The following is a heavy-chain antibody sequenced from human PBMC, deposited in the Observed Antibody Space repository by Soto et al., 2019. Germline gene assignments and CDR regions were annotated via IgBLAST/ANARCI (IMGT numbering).Heavy chain of an antibody. CDR1: GFTFSSYA. V-gene: IGHV3-30-3*01. CDR2: ISYDGSNK. Sequence: GSLRLSCAASGFTFSSYAMHWVRQAPGKGLEWVAVISYDGSNKYYADSVKGRFTISRDNSKNTLYLQMNSLRAEDTAVYYCARDLFDSSGYYRVDLDSWGQGTLVTVSS. CDR3: ARDLFDSSGYYRVDLDS. D-gene: IGHD3-22*01. J-gene: IGHJ4*02.